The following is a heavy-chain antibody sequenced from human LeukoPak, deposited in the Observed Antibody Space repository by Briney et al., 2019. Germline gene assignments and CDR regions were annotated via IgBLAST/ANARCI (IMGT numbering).Heavy chain of an antibody. CDR1: GGTFSSYA. J-gene: IGHJ5*02. V-gene: IGHV1-69*01. D-gene: IGHD3-3*01. Sequence: AASVKVSCKASGGTFSSYAISWVRQAPGQGLEWMGGIIPIFGTANYAQKFQGRVTITADESTSTAYIELSSLRSEDTAVYYCARDFSKLRFLEWSGFDPWGQGTLVTVSS. CDR3: ARDFSKLRFLEWSGFDP. CDR2: IIPIFGTA.